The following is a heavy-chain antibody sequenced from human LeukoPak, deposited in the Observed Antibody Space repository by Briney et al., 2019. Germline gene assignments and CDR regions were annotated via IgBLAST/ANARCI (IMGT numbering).Heavy chain of an antibody. J-gene: IGHJ2*01. D-gene: IGHD3-3*01. V-gene: IGHV4-4*09. Sequence: SETLSLTCTVSGGSTSRHYWSWIRQPPGKGLEWIGYIYTSGNTDYNPSLKSRVSMSLDTSKSQLSLSLSSVTAADTAVYFCARRGTIFGPESLWGRGTLVTVSS. CDR1: GGSTSRHY. CDR2: IYTSGNT. CDR3: ARRGTIFGPESL.